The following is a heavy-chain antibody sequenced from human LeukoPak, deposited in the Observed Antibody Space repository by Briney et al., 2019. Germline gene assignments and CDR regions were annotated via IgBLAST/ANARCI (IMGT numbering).Heavy chain of an antibody. CDR1: GYTITGYY. Sequence: ASVKVSCKASGYTITGYYMHWVRQAPGQGLEWMGWINPNSGGTNYAQKFQGRVTMTRDTSISTAYMELSRLRSDDTAVYYCARGPRSGSYSYYYYMDVWGKGTTVTVSS. D-gene: IGHD1-26*01. J-gene: IGHJ6*03. V-gene: IGHV1-2*02. CDR3: ARGPRSGSYSYYYYMDV. CDR2: INPNSGGT.